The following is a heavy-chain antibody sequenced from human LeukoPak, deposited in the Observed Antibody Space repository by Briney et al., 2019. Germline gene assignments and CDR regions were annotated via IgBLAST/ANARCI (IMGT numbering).Heavy chain of an antibody. CDR3: ARGLGCSGGSCYPNWYYGMDV. Sequence: SETLSLTCAVYGGSFSGYYWSWIRQPPGKGLEWSGEIYHSGSTNYNPSLKSRVTISVDTSKNQFSLMLSSVTAADTAVYYCARGLGCSGGSCYPNWYYGMDVWGQGTTVTVSS. D-gene: IGHD2-15*01. CDR1: GGSFSGYY. V-gene: IGHV4-34*01. CDR2: IYHSGST. J-gene: IGHJ6*02.